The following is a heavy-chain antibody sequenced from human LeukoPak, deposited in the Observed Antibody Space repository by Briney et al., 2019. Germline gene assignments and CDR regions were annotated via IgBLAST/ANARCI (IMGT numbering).Heavy chain of an antibody. D-gene: IGHD4-23*01. CDR1: GFTFSSYW. CDR2: IKQDGSEK. CDR3: ASQNDYGGNCFFEY. J-gene: IGHJ4*02. V-gene: IGHV3-7*01. Sequence: GGSLRLSCAPSGFTFSSYWMSWVRQAPGEGLEWVANIKQDGSEKYYVDSVKGRFTISRDNAKSSLYLQMNSLRAEDTAVYYCASQNDYGGNCFFEYWGQGTLVTVSS.